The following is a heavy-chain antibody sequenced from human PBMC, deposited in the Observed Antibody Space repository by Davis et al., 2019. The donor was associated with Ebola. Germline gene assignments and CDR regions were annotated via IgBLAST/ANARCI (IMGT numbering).Heavy chain of an antibody. CDR1: GFTFSSYA. CDR3: TTDGGGLYSSGWYIIPPLGYFDL. Sequence: GESLKISCAASGFTFSSYAMSWVRQAPGKGLEWVGRIKSKTDGGTTDYAAPVKGRFTISRDDSKNTLYLQMNSLKTEDTAVYYCTTDGGGLYSSGWYIIPPLGYFDLWGRGTLVTVSS. J-gene: IGHJ2*01. D-gene: IGHD6-19*01. V-gene: IGHV3-15*01. CDR2: IKSKTDGGTT.